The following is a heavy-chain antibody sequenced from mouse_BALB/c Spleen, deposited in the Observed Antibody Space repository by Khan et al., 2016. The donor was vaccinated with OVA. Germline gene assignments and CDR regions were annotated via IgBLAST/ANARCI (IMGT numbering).Heavy chain of an antibody. V-gene: IGHV9-3-1*01. Sequence: QIQLVQSGPELKKPGETVKISCKASGYTFTNYGMNWMKQAPGKGLKWMGWINTYTGEPTYADDFKGRFAFSLETSASTAYLQINNLKNEDTATYFSARPPYFSYVMAYWGQGTSVTVSS. J-gene: IGHJ4*01. CDR1: GYTFTNYG. CDR2: INTYTGEP. D-gene: IGHD2-10*01. CDR3: ARPPYFSYVMAY.